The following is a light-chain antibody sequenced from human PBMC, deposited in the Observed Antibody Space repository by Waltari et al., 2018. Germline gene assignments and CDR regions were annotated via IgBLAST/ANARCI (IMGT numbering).Light chain of an antibody. CDR3: AAWDDSVNGWV. CDR1: DSNTGSPS. J-gene: IGLJ3*02. V-gene: IGLV1-44*01. Sequence: QSVLIQPPSATGTPGQRVTISCSGSDSNTGSPSVNWYHQFPGSAPKLLICSNDQRPSGVPDRFSGSKSGTSASLAISGLQSEDEADYYCAAWDDSVNGWVFGGGTKLTVL. CDR2: SND.